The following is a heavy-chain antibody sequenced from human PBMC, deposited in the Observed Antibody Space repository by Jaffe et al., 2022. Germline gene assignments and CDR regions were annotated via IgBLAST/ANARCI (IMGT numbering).Heavy chain of an antibody. CDR2: IYPGDSDT. V-gene: IGHV5-51*03. J-gene: IGHJ1*01. CDR3: ASTGNDYGDYVTYFQH. D-gene: IGHD4-17*01. Sequence: EVQLVQSGAEVKKPGESLKISCKGSGYSFTSYWIGWVRQMPGKGLEWMGIIYPGDSDTRYSPSFQGQVTISADKSISTAYLQWSSLKASDTAMYYCASTGNDYGDYVTYFQHWGQGTLVTVSS. CDR1: GYSFTSYW.